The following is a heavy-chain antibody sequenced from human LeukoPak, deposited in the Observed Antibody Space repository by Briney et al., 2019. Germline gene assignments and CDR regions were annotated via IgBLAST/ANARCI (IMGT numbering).Heavy chain of an antibody. CDR3: ARAFNWGADYYYYMDV. Sequence: PGGSLRLSCAASGFTFSDYYMSWIRQAPGKGLEWVSYISSSGSTIYYADSVKGRFTISRDNAKNSLYLQMNSLRAEDTAVYYCARAFNWGADYYYYMDVWGKGTTVTVSS. CDR2: ISSSGSTI. V-gene: IGHV3-11*01. D-gene: IGHD7-27*01. CDR1: GFTFSDYY. J-gene: IGHJ6*03.